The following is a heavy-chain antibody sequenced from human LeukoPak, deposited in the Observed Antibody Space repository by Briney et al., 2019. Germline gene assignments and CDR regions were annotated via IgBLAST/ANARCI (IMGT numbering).Heavy chain of an antibody. V-gene: IGHV4-4*07. CDR3: ARQGYTVSYYFLDY. CDR2: IYSTGST. CDR1: GGSVRSYW. J-gene: IGHJ4*02. D-gene: IGHD1-26*01. Sequence: PSETLSLTCDVSGGSVRSYWWGWVRQPAGKGLEWLGRIYSTGSTRFNPSLKSRLTLSIDTSTNQFSLTLTSVTAADTAAYVCARQGYTVSYYFLDYWSQGTLVTVSS.